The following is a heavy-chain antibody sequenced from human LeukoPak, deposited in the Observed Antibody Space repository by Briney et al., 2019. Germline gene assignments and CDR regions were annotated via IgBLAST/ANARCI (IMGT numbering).Heavy chain of an antibody. J-gene: IGHJ5*02. D-gene: IGHD6-13*01. V-gene: IGHV3-30*04. CDR1: GFTFSSDA. Sequence: GGSLRLSCAASGFTFSSDAMHWVRQAPGKGLEWVAVISYDGKEKYHADSVKGRFTISRDNSKNTLYLQMNSLRVEDTAVYYCARGDRGTAAGNNWFNPWGQGTLVTVSS. CDR3: ARGDRGTAAGNNWFNP. CDR2: ISYDGKEK.